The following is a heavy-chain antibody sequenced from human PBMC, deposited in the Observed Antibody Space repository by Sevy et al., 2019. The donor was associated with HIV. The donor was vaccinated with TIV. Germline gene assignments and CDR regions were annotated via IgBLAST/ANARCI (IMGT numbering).Heavy chain of an antibody. Sequence: GGSLRLSCAASGFTFSDHYMDWVRQAPGKGLEWVGRSRKKANSYSTEYAASVKGRCTISRDDSKNSLYLHMNSLKTEDTAVYYCVRLSYTSSWNFDYWGQGTLVTVSS. J-gene: IGHJ4*02. D-gene: IGHD6-13*01. CDR3: VRLSYTSSWNFDY. V-gene: IGHV3-72*01. CDR2: SRKKANSYST. CDR1: GFTFSDHY.